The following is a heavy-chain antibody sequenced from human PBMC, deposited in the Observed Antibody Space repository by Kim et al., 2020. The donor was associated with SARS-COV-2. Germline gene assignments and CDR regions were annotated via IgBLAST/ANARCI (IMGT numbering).Heavy chain of an antibody. CDR1: GFTFSSYA. CDR3: ARDSPNYYGSGSYYLVDPPGAFDI. CDR2: ISYDGSNK. D-gene: IGHD3-10*01. J-gene: IGHJ3*02. Sequence: GGSLRLSCAASGFTFSSYAMHWVRQAPGKGLEWVAVISYDGSNKYYADSVKGRFTISRDNSKNTLYLQMNSLRAEDTAVYYCARDSPNYYGSGSYYLVDPPGAFDIWGQGTMVTVSS. V-gene: IGHV3-30*04.